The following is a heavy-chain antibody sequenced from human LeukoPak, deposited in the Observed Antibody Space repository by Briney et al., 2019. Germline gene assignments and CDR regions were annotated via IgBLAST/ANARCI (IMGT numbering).Heavy chain of an antibody. CDR2: ISGSGGST. CDR3: ARDFGSSWYYFDY. CDR1: GFSVATNY. Sequence: GGSLGLSCAASGFSVATNYVSWVRQSPGKGLEWVSAISGSGGSTYYADSVKGRFTISRDNSKNTLYLQMNSLRAEDTAVYYCARDFGSSWYYFDYWGQGTLVTVSS. J-gene: IGHJ4*02. D-gene: IGHD6-13*01. V-gene: IGHV3-23*01.